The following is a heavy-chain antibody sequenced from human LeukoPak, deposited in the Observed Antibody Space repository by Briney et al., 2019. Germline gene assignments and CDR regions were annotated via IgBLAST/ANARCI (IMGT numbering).Heavy chain of an antibody. Sequence: PGGSLRLSCAASGFTFSASWMKWVRQAPGKGLEWVANIKQDGSEKYYVDSVKGRFTISRDNAKSSLHLQMNSLRVEDTALYYCAGGFSGADFWGQGTLVTVSS. V-gene: IGHV3-7*04. CDR3: AGGFSGADF. J-gene: IGHJ4*02. CDR2: IKQDGSEK. CDR1: GFTFSASW. D-gene: IGHD1-26*01.